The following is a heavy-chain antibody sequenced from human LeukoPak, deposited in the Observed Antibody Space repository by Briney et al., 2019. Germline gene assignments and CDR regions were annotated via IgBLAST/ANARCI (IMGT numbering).Heavy chain of an antibody. V-gene: IGHV1-69*13. D-gene: IGHD4-17*01. CDR3: ARVRDYPPLADY. CDR1: GCTFSSYA. CDR2: IIPIFGTA. J-gene: IGHJ4*02. Sequence: SVKVSCKASGCTFSSYAISWVRQAPGQGLEWMGGIIPIFGTANYAQKFQGRVTITADESTSTAYMDLRSLRSDDTAVYYCARVRDYPPLADYWGQGTLVTVSS.